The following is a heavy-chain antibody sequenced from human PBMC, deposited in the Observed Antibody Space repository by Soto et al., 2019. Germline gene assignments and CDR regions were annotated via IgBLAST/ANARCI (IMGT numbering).Heavy chain of an antibody. D-gene: IGHD5-12*01. J-gene: IGHJ6*02. Sequence: PSETLSLTCTVSGGSISSSSYYWGWIRQPPGKGLEWIGSIYYSGSTYYNPSLKSRVTISVDTSKNQFSLKLSSVTAADTAVYYCARHGEMATIPYYYYYGMDVWGQATTVTVSS. CDR2: IYYSGST. CDR1: GGSISSSSYY. V-gene: IGHV4-39*01. CDR3: ARHGEMATIPYYYYYGMDV.